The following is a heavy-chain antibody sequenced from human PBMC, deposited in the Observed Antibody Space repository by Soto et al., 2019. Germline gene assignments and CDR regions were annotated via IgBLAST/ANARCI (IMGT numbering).Heavy chain of an antibody. CDR1: GYSFAGYW. Sequence: GESLKISCQGSGYSFAGYWITWVRQKPGKGLEWMGRIDPSDSQTYYSPSFRGHVTISVTKSITTVFLQWSSLRASDTAMYYCARQIYDSDTGPNFQYYFDSWGQGTPVTVSS. D-gene: IGHD3-22*01. CDR2: IDPSDSQT. J-gene: IGHJ4*02. V-gene: IGHV5-10-1*01. CDR3: ARQIYDSDTGPNFQYYFDS.